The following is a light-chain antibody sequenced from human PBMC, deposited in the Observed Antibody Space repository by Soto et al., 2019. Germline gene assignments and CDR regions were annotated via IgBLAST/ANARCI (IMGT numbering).Light chain of an antibody. CDR3: QAYDYSLTAAV. CDR1: SSNLGAGYD. CDR2: GNR. J-gene: IGLJ3*02. Sequence: QLVLTQPPSVSGASGQRVTLSCTGNSSNLGAGYDVHWYQQLPGAAPKLVIFGNRNRPSGVPERFSGSKSGTSASLAITGLQAEDEADYYCQAYDYSLTAAVFGGGTKLTVL. V-gene: IGLV1-40*01.